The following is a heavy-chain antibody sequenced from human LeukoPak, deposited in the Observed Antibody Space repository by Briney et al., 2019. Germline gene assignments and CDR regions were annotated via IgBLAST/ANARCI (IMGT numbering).Heavy chain of an antibody. CDR1: GYTFTSYG. CDR3: ARTIDGYSYGYFYYYYYMDV. CDR2: ISAYNGNT. J-gene: IGHJ6*03. Sequence: ASVKVSCKASGYTFTSYGISWMRQAPGQGLEWMGWISAYNGNTNYAQKLQGRVTMTTDTSTSTAYMELRSLRSDDTAVYYCARTIDGYSYGYFYYYYYMDVWGKGTTVTVSS. D-gene: IGHD5-18*01. V-gene: IGHV1-18*01.